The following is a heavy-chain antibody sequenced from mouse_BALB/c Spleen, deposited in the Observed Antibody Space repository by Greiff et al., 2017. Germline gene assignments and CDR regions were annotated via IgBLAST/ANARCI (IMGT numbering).Heavy chain of an antibody. CDR2: ISSGSSTI. V-gene: IGHV5-17*02. CDR1: GFTFSSFG. Sequence: EVKLMESGGGLVQPGGSRKLSCAASGFTFSSFGMHWVRQAPEKGLEWVAYISSGSSTIYYADTVKGRFTISRDNPKNTLFLQMTSLRSEDTAMYCCARSDDGYLAYWGQGTLVTVSA. CDR3: ARSDDGYLAY. J-gene: IGHJ3*01. D-gene: IGHD2-3*01.